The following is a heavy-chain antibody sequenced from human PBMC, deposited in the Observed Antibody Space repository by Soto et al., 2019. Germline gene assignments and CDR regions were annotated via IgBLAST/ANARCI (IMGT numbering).Heavy chain of an antibody. D-gene: IGHD2-15*01. CDR1: GFTFSAYG. CDR2: ISYDANNK. CDR3: AKPRGLGYGILAHFDS. J-gene: IGHJ4*02. V-gene: IGHV3-30*18. Sequence: GSLRLSCVASGFTFSAYGMHWVRQAPGKGLEWVAVISYDANNKKYADSVKGRFTISRDYSNNTLYLQMNSLRPEDTAVYYCAKPRGLGYGILAHFDSWGQGALVTVSS.